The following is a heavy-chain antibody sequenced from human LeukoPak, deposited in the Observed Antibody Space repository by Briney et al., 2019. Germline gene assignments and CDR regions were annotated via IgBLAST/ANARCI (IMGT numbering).Heavy chain of an antibody. D-gene: IGHD2-2*02. J-gene: IGHJ4*02. CDR1: GYSFTSQD. CDR2: ISPDNGNA. CDR3: TLYNY. Sequence: ASVKVSCKTSGYSFTSQDMHWVRQAPGQRLEWVGCISPDNGNAQYSQEFQGRVTITRDTSARTACMELSSLRSEDMAVYYCTLYNYWGQGTLVTVSS. V-gene: IGHV1-3*03.